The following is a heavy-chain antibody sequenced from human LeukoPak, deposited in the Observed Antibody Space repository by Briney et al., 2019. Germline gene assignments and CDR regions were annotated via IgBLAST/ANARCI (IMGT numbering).Heavy chain of an antibody. V-gene: IGHV5-51*01. CDR1: GYSFTSYW. CDR3: ARHSYSSGSRYYFDY. CDR2: IYPGDSDT. D-gene: IGHD6-19*01. Sequence: GESLKISCKGSGYSFTSYWIGWVRQMPGKGLELMGIIYPGDSDTRYSPSFQGQVTISADKSISTAYLQWSSLKASDTAMYYCARHSYSSGSRYYFDYWGQGTLVTVSS. J-gene: IGHJ4*02.